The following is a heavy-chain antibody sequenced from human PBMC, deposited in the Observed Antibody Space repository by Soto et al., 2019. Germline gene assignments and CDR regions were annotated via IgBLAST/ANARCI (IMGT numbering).Heavy chain of an antibody. D-gene: IGHD3-16*02. CDR2: IYHSGST. V-gene: IGHV4-30-2*01. Sequence: SETLSLTCAVSGGSISSGGYSWSWIRQPPGKGLEWIGYIYHSGSTYYNPSLKSRVTISIDKSKNQFSLNLFSVTAADTAMYYCARDHRYGDNWAFDYWGQGALVTVSS. CDR1: GGSISSGGYS. CDR3: ARDHRYGDNWAFDY. J-gene: IGHJ4*02.